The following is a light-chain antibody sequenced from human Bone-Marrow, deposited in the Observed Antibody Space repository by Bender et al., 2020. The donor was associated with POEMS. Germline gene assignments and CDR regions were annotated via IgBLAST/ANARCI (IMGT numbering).Light chain of an antibody. CDR2: RNN. Sequence: QSVLTQPPSASGTPGQRVTISCSGGSSNIGPNSVYWYQQLPGTAPKVVIYRNNQRPTGVPDRFSGSKSGTSASLAISGLQSEDEADYYCAVWDDSLNGWVFGGGTKLTVL. CDR1: SSNIGPNS. J-gene: IGLJ3*02. CDR3: AVWDDSLNGWV. V-gene: IGLV1-44*01.